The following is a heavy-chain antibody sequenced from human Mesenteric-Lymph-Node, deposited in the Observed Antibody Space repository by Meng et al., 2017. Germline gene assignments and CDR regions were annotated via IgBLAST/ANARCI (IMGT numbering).Heavy chain of an antibody. V-gene: IGHV4-39*07. D-gene: IGHD1-26*01. J-gene: IGHJ4*02. CDR1: GDSISSSTSYY. Sequence: SETLSLTCSVSGDSISSSTSYYWGWIRQPPGKGLEWIGEINHSGSTNYNPSLKSRVTISVDTSKNQFSLKLSSVTAADTAVYYCARGGALGYWGQGTLVTVSS. CDR2: INHSGST. CDR3: ARGGALGY.